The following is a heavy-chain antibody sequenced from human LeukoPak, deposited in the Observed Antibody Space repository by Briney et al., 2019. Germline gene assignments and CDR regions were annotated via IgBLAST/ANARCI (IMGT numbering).Heavy chain of an antibody. V-gene: IGHV4-59*12. D-gene: IGHD3-3*01. CDR3: ARFGVVTPDY. Sequence: SETLSLTCTVSGGSIRSYYWSWIRQPPGKGLEWIGYIYYSGSTNYNPSLKSRVTISVDTSKNQFSLKLSSVTAADTAVYYCARFGVVTPDYWGQGTLVTVSS. CDR2: IYYSGST. J-gene: IGHJ4*02. CDR1: GGSIRSYY.